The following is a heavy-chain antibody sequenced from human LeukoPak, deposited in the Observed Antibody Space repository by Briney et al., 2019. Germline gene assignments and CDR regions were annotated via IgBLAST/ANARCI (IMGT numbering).Heavy chain of an antibody. V-gene: IGHV1-24*01. Sequence: ASVKVSCRVSGDTLTEISIHWVRQTPGKGLEWMGGLHPEDREVIYAQKFQGRVTMTEDSSTDTAYMDLRSLRSEDAAVYYCATAEQLVWGQGTLVTVSS. J-gene: IGHJ4*02. CDR3: ATAEQLV. CDR2: LHPEDREV. CDR1: GDTLTEIS. D-gene: IGHD6-6*01.